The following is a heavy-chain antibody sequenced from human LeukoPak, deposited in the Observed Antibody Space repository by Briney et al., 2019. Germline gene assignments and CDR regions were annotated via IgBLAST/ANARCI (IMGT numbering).Heavy chain of an antibody. V-gene: IGHV3-7*04. CDR1: GFTFRSYC. CDR3: ARNPYGDYPREDYFDY. Sequence: PGGSLRRSCAASGFTFRSYCMSWVRQAPGKGLEWVANIKQDGREKYYVDSVKGRFTISRDNAKNSLYLQMNSLRAEDTAVYYCARNPYGDYPREDYFDYWGQGTLVTVSS. D-gene: IGHD4-17*01. CDR2: IKQDGREK. J-gene: IGHJ4*02.